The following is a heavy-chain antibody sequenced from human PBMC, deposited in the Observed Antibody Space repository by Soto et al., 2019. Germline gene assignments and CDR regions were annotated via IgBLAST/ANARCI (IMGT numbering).Heavy chain of an antibody. J-gene: IGHJ4*02. CDR3: AKDTSTYDYVWGSLFDLDY. V-gene: IGHV3-30*18. CDR1: GFTFSSYG. Sequence: QVQLVESGGGVVQPGRSLRLSCAASGFTFSSYGMHWVRQAPGKGLEWVAVMSYDGSNKYYADSVKGRFTISRDNSKNTLYLQMNSLRAEDTAVYYCAKDTSTYDYVWGSLFDLDYWGQGTLVTVSS. CDR2: MSYDGSNK. D-gene: IGHD3-16*01.